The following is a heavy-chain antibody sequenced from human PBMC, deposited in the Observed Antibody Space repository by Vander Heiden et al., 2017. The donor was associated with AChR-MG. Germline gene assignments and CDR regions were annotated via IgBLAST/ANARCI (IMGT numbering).Heavy chain of an antibody. D-gene: IGHD5-18*01. CDR1: GGSISSCGYY. V-gene: IGHV4-31*03. CDR2: IYYSGST. CDR3: ARGLRGYSYGSRINWFDP. J-gene: IGHJ5*02. Sequence: QVQLQESGPGLVKPSQTLSLTCTVSGGSISSCGYYWSWIRQHPGKGLEWIGYIYYSGSTYYNPSLKSRVTISVDTSKNQFSLKLSSVTAADTAVYYCARGLRGYSYGSRINWFDPWGQGTLVTVSS.